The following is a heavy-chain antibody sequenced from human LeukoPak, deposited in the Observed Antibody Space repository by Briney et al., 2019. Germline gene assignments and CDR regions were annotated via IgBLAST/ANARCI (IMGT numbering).Heavy chain of an antibody. V-gene: IGHV5-51*01. CDR1: GYSFTNYW. Sequence: GESLQISCKSSGYSFTNYWIAWVRQMPGKGLEWMGIIYPGDSDTRYSPSFQGQVTISADKSISTAYLQWSSLKASDTAMYYCARLTLSSSSSWGEFDYWGQGTLVTVSS. J-gene: IGHJ4*02. CDR3: ARLTLSSSSSWGEFDY. D-gene: IGHD6-6*01. CDR2: IYPGDSDT.